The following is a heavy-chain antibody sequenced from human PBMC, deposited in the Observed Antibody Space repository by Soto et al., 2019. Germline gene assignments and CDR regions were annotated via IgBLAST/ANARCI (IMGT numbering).Heavy chain of an antibody. CDR1: GGSISSYY. D-gene: IGHD3-3*01. V-gene: IGHV4-59*01. J-gene: IGHJ6*02. CDR3: ARDRRGYYDFWSGYYSPSSSGMDV. Sequence: PSETLSLTCTVSGGSISSYYWSWIRQPPGKGLEWIGYIYYSGSTNYNPSLKSRATISVDTSKNQFSLKLSSVTAADTAVYYCARDRRGYYDFWSGYYSPSSSGMDVWGQGTTVTVSS. CDR2: IYYSGST.